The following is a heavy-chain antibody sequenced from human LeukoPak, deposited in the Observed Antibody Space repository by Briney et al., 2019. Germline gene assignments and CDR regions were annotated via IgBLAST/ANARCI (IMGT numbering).Heavy chain of an antibody. CDR2: INHSGST. J-gene: IGHJ4*02. Sequence: SETLSLTCAVYGGSFSGYYWSWIRQPPGKGLEWIGEINHSGSTNYNPSLKSRVTISVDTSKNQFSLKLSSVTAADTAVYYCASSPLRYCSSTSCHRRLDYWGQGTLVTVSS. CDR3: ASSPLRYCSSTSCHRRLDY. D-gene: IGHD2-2*02. CDR1: GGSFSGYY. V-gene: IGHV4-34*01.